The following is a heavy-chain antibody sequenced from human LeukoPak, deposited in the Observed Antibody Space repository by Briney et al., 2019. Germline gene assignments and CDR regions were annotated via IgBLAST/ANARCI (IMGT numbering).Heavy chain of an antibody. CDR1: GGTFSSYA. J-gene: IGHJ4*02. CDR2: IIPIFGTA. V-gene: IGHV1-69*13. Sequence: ASVKVSCKASGGTFSSYAISWVRQAPGQGLEWMGGIIPIFGTANYAQKFQGRVTITADESTSTAYMELSSLRSEDTAVYYCASPKDPYYDSSGHYSYWGQGTLVTVSS. D-gene: IGHD3-22*01. CDR3: ASPKDPYYDSSGHYSY.